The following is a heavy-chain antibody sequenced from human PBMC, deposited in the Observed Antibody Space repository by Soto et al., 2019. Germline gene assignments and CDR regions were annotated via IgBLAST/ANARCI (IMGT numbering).Heavy chain of an antibody. CDR2: INPNSGGT. Sequence: ASVKVSCKASGYTFTGYYMHWVRQAPGQGLEWMGWINPNSGGTNYAQKFQGWVTMTRDTSISTAYMELSRLRSDDTAVYYCARDPWYNWNDVGAFDIGGQGTMVTVSS. D-gene: IGHD1-20*01. V-gene: IGHV1-2*04. CDR1: GYTFTGYY. J-gene: IGHJ3*02. CDR3: ARDPWYNWNDVGAFDI.